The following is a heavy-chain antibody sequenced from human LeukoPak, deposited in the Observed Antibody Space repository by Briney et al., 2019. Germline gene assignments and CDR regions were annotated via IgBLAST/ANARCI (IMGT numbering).Heavy chain of an antibody. V-gene: IGHV3-23*01. CDR2: ISGSGDNT. D-gene: IGHD6-6*01. CDR1: GFTFSLYN. J-gene: IGHJ4*02. CDR3: AKWKYSNSGIDDY. Sequence: PGGSLRLSCAASGFTFSLYNMNWVRQAPGKGLEWVSVISGSGDNTYYADSVKGRFTISRDNSKNMLYLQMNSLRAEDTAVYYCAKWKYSNSGIDDYWGQGTLVTVSS.